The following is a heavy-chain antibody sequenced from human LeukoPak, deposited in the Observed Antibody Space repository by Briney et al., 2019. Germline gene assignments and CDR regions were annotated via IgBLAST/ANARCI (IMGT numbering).Heavy chain of an antibody. CDR1: GYTFTSYY. D-gene: IGHD3-22*01. V-gene: IGHV1-46*01. CDR2: INPSGGST. J-gene: IGHJ4*02. CDR3: ARDLWISSKIGYYFLVGY. Sequence: ASVKISCKASGYTFTSYYMHWVRQAPGQGLEWMGIINPSGGSTSYAQKFQGRVTMTRDTSTSTVYMELSSLRSEDTAVYYCARDLWISSKIGYYFLVGYWGQGTLVTVSS.